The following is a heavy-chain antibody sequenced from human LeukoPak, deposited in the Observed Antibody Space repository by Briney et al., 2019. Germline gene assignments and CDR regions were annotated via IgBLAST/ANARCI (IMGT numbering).Heavy chain of an antibody. CDR2: INHSGST. CDR1: GGSFSGYY. J-gene: IGHJ4*02. D-gene: IGHD4-17*01. Sequence: SETLSLTCAVYGGSFSGYYWSWIRQPPGKGLEWIGEINHSGSTNYNPSLKSRVTISVDTSKNQFSLKLNSVTAADTAVYYCAKMGNPATVTADYWGQGTLVTVSS. V-gene: IGHV4-34*01. CDR3: AKMGNPATVTADY.